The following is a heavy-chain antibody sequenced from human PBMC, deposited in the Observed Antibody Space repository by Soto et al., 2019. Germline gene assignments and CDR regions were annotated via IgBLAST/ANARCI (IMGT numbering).Heavy chain of an antibody. CDR2: ISWNSGSI. CDR1: GFSFDDYA. D-gene: IGHD6-19*01. CDR3: AKDADSSGWYYFDY. V-gene: IGHV3-9*01. Sequence: EVPLVESGGGLVQPGRSLRLSCAASGFSFDDYAMHWVRQAPGKGLEWVSGISWNSGSIGYADSVKGRFTISRDNAKKSLYLQMNSLRAEDTALYYCAKDADSSGWYYFDYWGQGTLVTVSS. J-gene: IGHJ4*02.